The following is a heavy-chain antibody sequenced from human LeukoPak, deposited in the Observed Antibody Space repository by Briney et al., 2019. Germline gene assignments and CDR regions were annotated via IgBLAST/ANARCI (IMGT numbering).Heavy chain of an antibody. J-gene: IGHJ4*02. Sequence: GASVKVSCKASGYTFTGYYMHWVRQAPGQGLEWMGWINPNSGGTNYAQKFRGRVTMTRDTSISTAYMELSRLRSDDTAVYYCASIPGYSSGWSIPFDYWGQGTLVTVSS. CDR2: INPNSGGT. CDR1: GYTFTGYY. CDR3: ASIPGYSSGWSIPFDY. D-gene: IGHD6-19*01. V-gene: IGHV1-2*02.